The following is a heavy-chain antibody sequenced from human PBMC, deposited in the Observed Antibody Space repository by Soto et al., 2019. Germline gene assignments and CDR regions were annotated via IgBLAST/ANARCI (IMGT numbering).Heavy chain of an antibody. V-gene: IGHV1-69*13. CDR3: AKSSVGGGYDFWSGYLPYYYYYGMDV. CDR1: GGTFNSYA. D-gene: IGHD3-3*01. J-gene: IGHJ6*02. CDR2: IIPIFGTV. Sequence: SVKVSCKASGGTFNSYAISWVRQAPGQGLEWMGGIIPIFGTVNYAQNFQGRVTITADESTSTAYMELSSLRSEDTAVYYCAKSSVGGGYDFWSGYLPYYYYYGMDVWGQGTTVTVSS.